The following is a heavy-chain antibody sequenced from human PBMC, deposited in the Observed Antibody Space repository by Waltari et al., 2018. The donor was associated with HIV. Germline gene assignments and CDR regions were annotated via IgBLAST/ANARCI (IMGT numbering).Heavy chain of an antibody. CDR2: IEWNDDK. J-gene: IGHJ4*02. V-gene: IGHV2-5*01. CDR3: AHRPHGSGTFDY. CDR1: GFSLRTRGVG. Sequence: QTTLKESGPTLGKPTQTLTLTCTSSGFSLRTRGVGVGWIRQPPGKAREWLALIEWNDDKRYSPSLKSRRTTTKDTSKNQVVLTMTNMDPVDTATYFCAHRPHGSGTFDYWGQGTLVTGSP. D-gene: IGHD3-10*01.